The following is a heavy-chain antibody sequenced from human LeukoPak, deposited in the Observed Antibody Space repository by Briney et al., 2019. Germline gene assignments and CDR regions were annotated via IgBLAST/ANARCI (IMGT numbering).Heavy chain of an antibody. CDR3: ARDVRHGIFDL. CDR1: GFNFSSNA. CDR2: ISGSGGGT. J-gene: IGHJ3*01. Sequence: GGSLRLSCAASGFNFSSNAMTWVRQAPGRGLEWVSSISGSGGGTFYAGSVKGRFTISRDNSKNTLYLQMKRLTVEDTAVYYCARDVRHGIFDLWGQGTMVTVSS. V-gene: IGHV3-23*01. D-gene: IGHD1-14*01.